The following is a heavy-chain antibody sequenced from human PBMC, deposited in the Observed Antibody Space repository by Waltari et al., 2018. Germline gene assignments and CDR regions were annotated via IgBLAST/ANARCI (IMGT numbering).Heavy chain of an antibody. V-gene: IGHV4-39*07. CDR3: ARESNKYCSSTSCYNDAFDI. D-gene: IGHD2-2*02. CDR1: GGSISSSSYY. CDR2: IYYSGST. Sequence: QLQLQESGPGLVKPSETLSLTCTVSGGSISSSSYYWGWIRQPPGKGLKWIGSIYYSGSTYYNPSLKSRVTISVDTSKNQFSLKLSSVTAADTAVYYCARESNKYCSSTSCYNDAFDIWGQGTMVTVSS. J-gene: IGHJ3*02.